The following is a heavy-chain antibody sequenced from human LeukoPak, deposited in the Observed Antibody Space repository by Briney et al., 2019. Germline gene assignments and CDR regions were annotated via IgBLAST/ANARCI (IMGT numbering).Heavy chain of an antibody. Sequence: GRSLRLSCAASGFTFDVYAMHWVRQAPGKGLEWVSGISWNSGSIGYADSVKGRFTISRDNAKNSLYLQMNSLRAEDTALYYCAKDSLPFIAAAGHVGDYWGQGTLVTVSS. CDR1: GFTFDVYA. D-gene: IGHD6-13*01. CDR3: AKDSLPFIAAAGHVGDY. J-gene: IGHJ4*02. CDR2: ISWNSGSI. V-gene: IGHV3-9*01.